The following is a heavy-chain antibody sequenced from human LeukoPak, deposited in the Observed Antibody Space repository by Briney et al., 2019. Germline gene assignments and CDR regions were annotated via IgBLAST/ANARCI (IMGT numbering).Heavy chain of an antibody. Sequence: EASVKVSCKASGYTFTSYGISWVRQATGQRPEWMGWMSPNSGDTGYAQKFQDRVTMTRNTSISTAYMELSSLRSDDTAVYYCARGPPNWGYDNWGPGTLVTVSS. CDR3: ARGPPNWGYDN. J-gene: IGHJ4*02. CDR2: MSPNSGDT. CDR1: GYTFTSYG. V-gene: IGHV1-8*02. D-gene: IGHD7-27*01.